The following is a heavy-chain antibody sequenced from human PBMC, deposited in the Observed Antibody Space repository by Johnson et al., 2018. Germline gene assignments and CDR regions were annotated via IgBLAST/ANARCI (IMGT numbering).Heavy chain of an antibody. Sequence: HVQLPESGPGLVKPSESRSLTCPVSGGSISSYYWSWIRQPPGKGLEWIGLIYYSGSTNYNPSLQSRVTISVDTSKNQFSLKLSSVTAADTCVYYGAILNPAGYGVDVWGQGTTVSVSS. V-gene: IGHV4-59*03. J-gene: IGHJ6*02. CDR2: IYYSGST. CDR3: AILNPAGYGVDV. CDR1: GGSISSYY.